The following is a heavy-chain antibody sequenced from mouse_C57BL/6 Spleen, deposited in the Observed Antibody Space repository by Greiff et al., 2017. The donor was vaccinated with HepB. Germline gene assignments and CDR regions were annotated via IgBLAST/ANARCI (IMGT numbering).Heavy chain of an antibody. CDR3: ARGLFYYGSSYVWYFDV. Sequence: QVQLQQPGAELVKPGASVKLSCKASGYTFTSYWMQWVKQRPGQGLEWIGEIDPSDSYTNYNQKFKGKATLTVDTSSSTAYMQLSSLTSEDSAVYYCARGLFYYGSSYVWYFDVWGTGTTVTVSS. J-gene: IGHJ1*03. V-gene: IGHV1-50*01. D-gene: IGHD1-1*01. CDR2: IDPSDSYT. CDR1: GYTFTSYW.